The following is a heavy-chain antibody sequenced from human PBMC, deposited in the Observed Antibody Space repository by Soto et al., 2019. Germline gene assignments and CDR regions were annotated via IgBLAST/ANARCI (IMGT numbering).Heavy chain of an antibody. Sequence: EAQVLESGGGLVQPGGSLRLSCLASGFTFSTYLMGWVRQAPGKGLEWVSGISGAGGSTSYADSVKGRFTITRDNSKNTLYLQMNSLRAEDTAVYYCTKGWGDYMGKGTLVTVSS. D-gene: IGHD3-16*01. CDR3: TKGWGDY. CDR1: GFTFSTYL. CDR2: ISGAGGST. J-gene: IGHJ4*02. V-gene: IGHV3-23*01.